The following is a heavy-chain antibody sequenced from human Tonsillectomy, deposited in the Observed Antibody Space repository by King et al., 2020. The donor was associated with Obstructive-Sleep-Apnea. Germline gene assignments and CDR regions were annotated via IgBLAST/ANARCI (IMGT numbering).Heavy chain of an antibody. CDR3: AGRVGQYGSGSYWPY. CDR1: GYTFTGYD. J-gene: IGHJ4*02. V-gene: IGHV1-8*01. Sequence: VQLVESGTEVKKPGASVKVSCKASGYTFTGYDINWVRQATGQGLEWMGWVNPYRGNTGYAQKFQGRGTMTRNTSISTAYMELSSLRSEDAAVYYCAGRVGQYGSGSYWPYWGQGTLVTVSS. D-gene: IGHD3-10*01. CDR2: VNPYRGNT.